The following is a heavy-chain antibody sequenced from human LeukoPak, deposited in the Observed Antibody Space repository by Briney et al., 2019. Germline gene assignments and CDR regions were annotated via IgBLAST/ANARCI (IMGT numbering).Heavy chain of an antibody. Sequence: GGSLRLSCAASGFTFSDYYMSWIRQAPGKGLEWVSYISSSGSTIYYADSVKGRFTISRDNSKNTLYLQMNSLRAEDTAVYYCAKDYSYGPTYYYYMDVWGKGTTVTVSS. CDR1: GFTFSDYY. D-gene: IGHD5-18*01. CDR3: AKDYSYGPTYYYYMDV. V-gene: IGHV3-11*04. CDR2: ISSSGSTI. J-gene: IGHJ6*03.